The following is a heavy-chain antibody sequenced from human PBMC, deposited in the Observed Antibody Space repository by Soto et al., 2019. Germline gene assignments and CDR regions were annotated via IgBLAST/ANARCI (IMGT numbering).Heavy chain of an antibody. D-gene: IGHD3-22*01. CDR3: VRDGNHYDSSGPCFDY. V-gene: IGHV3-30-3*01. Sequence: QVQLVESGGGVVQPGRSLRLSCAASGFTFSSYAMHWVRKAPGKGLEWVAVISYDGSNKYYADSVKGRFTISRDNSKNTLYLQMNSLRTEDTAVHYCVRDGNHYDSSGPCFDYWGQGTLVTVSS. CDR1: GFTFSSYA. J-gene: IGHJ4*02. CDR2: ISYDGSNK.